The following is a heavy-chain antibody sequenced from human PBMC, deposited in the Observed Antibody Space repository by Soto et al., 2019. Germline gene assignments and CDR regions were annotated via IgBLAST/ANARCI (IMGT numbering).Heavy chain of an antibody. CDR2: IPSDGRDV. J-gene: IGHJ4*02. D-gene: IGHD5-18*01. Sequence: GGSLRLSCEASGFNFRDFWMHWVRQPPGKGPEWVSNIPSDGRDVSYADSVRGRFTISRDDARNTLYLQMSDLRVEDTAIYYCTRDDTGLGIDYWGQGTQVTVSS. CDR1: GFNFRDFW. CDR3: TRDDTGLGIDY. V-gene: IGHV3-74*01.